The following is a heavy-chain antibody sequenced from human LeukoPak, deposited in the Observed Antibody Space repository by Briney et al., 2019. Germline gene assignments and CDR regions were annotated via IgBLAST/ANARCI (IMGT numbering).Heavy chain of an antibody. Sequence: GGSPRLSCAASGFTFNNYAMSWVRQAPGKGLEWVSAISGSGGNTYYADSVKGRFTISRDNSKNTLYLQMNSLRAEDTAVYYCAKEIMETTYFDYWGQGTLVTVSS. V-gene: IGHV3-23*01. CDR1: GFTFNNYA. J-gene: IGHJ4*02. CDR2: ISGSGGNT. D-gene: IGHD3-16*01. CDR3: AKEIMETTYFDY.